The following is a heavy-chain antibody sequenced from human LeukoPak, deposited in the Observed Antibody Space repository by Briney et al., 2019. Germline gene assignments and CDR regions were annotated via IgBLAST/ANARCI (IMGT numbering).Heavy chain of an antibody. V-gene: IGHV4-59*11. CDR1: TDSFSSHY. Sequence: SSETLSPTCAVSTDSFSSHYWTWIRQPPGKGLEWIGYISYIGSTNYNPSLKSRVTISIDTSKNQFSLKLSSVTAADTAVYYCARDVVTVTKGFDIWGQGTMISVSS. CDR2: ISYIGST. D-gene: IGHD4-17*01. CDR3: ARDVVTVTKGFDI. J-gene: IGHJ3*02.